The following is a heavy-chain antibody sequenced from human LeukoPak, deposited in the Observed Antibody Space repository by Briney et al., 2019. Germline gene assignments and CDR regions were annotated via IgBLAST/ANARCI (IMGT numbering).Heavy chain of an antibody. J-gene: IGHJ4*02. D-gene: IGHD3/OR15-3a*01. V-gene: IGHV3-30*03. CDR2: ISYDGTNK. CDR3: ARHSRVGSTWTHFDY. CDR1: GFTFSTYG. Sequence: VQPGRSLRLSCAASGFTFSTYGMHWVRQAPGMGLEWVAAISYDGTNKYYADSVKGRSTISRDNSKNTLYLQMNGLRAEDTAIYYCARHSRVGSTWTHFDYWGRGTLVTVSS.